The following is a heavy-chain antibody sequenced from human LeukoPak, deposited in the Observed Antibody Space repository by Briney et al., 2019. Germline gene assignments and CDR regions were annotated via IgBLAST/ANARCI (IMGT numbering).Heavy chain of an antibody. J-gene: IGHJ4*02. CDR2: IYYSGST. CDR1: GGSISSSSYY. V-gene: IGHV4-39*01. CDR3: ARRVVRGVIGLYYFDY. Sequence: SETLSLTCTVSGGSISSSSYYWGWIRQPPGKGLEWIGSIYYSGSTYYNPSLKSRVTIFVDTSKNQFSLKLSSVTAADTAVYYCARRVVRGVIGLYYFDYWGQGTLVTVSS. D-gene: IGHD3-10*01.